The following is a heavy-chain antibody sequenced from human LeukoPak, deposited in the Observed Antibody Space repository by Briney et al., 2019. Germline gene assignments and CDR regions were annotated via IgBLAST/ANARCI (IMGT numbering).Heavy chain of an antibody. CDR1: GFTVSSNS. D-gene: IGHD3-16*01. J-gene: IGHJ4*02. Sequence: XGSLRLSCAASGFTVSSNSMSWVRQAPGKGMVWVSVIYTGGTTYYADSVKGRFTISRDNSKNTLYLQMNSLRAEDTAVYYCARDVAAPGGVYFDYWGQGTLVTVSS. CDR2: IYTGGTT. V-gene: IGHV3-66*01. CDR3: ARDVAAPGGVYFDY.